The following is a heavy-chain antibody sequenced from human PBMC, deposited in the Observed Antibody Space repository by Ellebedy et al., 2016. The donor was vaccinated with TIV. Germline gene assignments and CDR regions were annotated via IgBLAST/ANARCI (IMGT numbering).Heavy chain of an antibody. D-gene: IGHD2-15*01. CDR2: INHSGST. J-gene: IGHJ6*02. CDR3: ARCEGGSCYSGGMDV. V-gene: IGHV4-34*01. Sequence: SETLSLTCAVYGGSFSGYYWSWIRQPPGKGLEWIGEINHSGSTNYNPSLKSRVTVSVDTSKNQFSLKLSSVTAEDTAVYYCARCEGGSCYSGGMDVWGQGTTVTVSS. CDR1: GGSFSGYY.